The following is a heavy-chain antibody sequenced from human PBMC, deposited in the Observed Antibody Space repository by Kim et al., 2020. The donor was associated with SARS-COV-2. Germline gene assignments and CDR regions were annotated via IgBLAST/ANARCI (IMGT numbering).Heavy chain of an antibody. V-gene: IGHV4-31*02. CDR3: AREGITGTSGDY. D-gene: IGHD1-20*01. J-gene: IGHJ4*02. Sequence: YYIPSVNSRVTISVDTSKIQCSLKLSSVTAADTAVYYCAREGITGTSGDYWGQGTLVTVSS.